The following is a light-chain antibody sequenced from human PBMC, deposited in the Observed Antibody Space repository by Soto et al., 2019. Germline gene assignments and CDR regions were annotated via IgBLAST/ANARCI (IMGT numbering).Light chain of an antibody. J-gene: IGKJ1*01. CDR2: VAS. Sequence: DIRMTQSPSSLSASVGDRVTITCRASLTIGDSFSWFQQKVGKPPTLLIYVASALQSGVPARFSGSGSGTDFTLTINNMQREDFATYYCQQTYNRPRTFGQGTKVDIK. CDR1: LTIGDS. V-gene: IGKV1-39*01. CDR3: QQTYNRPRT.